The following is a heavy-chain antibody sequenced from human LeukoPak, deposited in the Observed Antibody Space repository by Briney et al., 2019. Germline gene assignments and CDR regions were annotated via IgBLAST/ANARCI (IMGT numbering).Heavy chain of an antibody. CDR2: ISAYNGNT. J-gene: IGHJ5*02. V-gene: IGHV1-18*01. CDR1: GYTFTGYY. Sequence: ASVKVSCKASGYTFTGYYMHWVRQAPGQGLEWMGWISAYNGNTNYAQKLQGRVTMTTDTSTSTAYMELRSLRPDDTAVYYCARASRWFDPWGQGTLVTVSS. CDR3: ARASRWFDP.